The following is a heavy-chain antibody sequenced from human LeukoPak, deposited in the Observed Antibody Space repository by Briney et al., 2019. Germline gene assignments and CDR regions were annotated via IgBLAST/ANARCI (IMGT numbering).Heavy chain of an antibody. Sequence: SETLSLTCTVSGGSISNKNFYWGWIHQPPGKGLEWVGSIYFTGSTYYHPSLESRVTISVDTSKNQFSLKVSSVTAADTAVYHCAKSRGRGSFDPWGQGTLVIVSS. V-gene: IGHV4-39*01. CDR3: AKSRGRGSFDP. CDR2: IYFTGST. CDR1: GGSISNKNFY. D-gene: IGHD5-24*01. J-gene: IGHJ5*02.